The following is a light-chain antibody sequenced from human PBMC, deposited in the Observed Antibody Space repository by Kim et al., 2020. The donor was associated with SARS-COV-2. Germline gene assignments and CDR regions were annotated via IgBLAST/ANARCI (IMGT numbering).Light chain of an antibody. Sequence: PASISCRTSHSLVYSDGNIYLSWFHQRPGQSPRRLIYKVSNRDSWVPDRFSGSGSGCDFTLQISRVEAEDVGVYYCMQGTHWPFTFGPGTKVDIK. CDR3: MQGTHWPFT. CDR1: HSLVYSDGNIY. CDR2: KVS. V-gene: IGKV2-30*01. J-gene: IGKJ3*01.